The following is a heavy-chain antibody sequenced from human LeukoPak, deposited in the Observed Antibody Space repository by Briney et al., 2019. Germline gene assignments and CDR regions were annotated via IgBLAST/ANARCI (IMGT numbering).Heavy chain of an antibody. CDR2: MNPNSGNT. J-gene: IGHJ4*02. CDR1: GYTFTSYY. CDR3: ARGGYSSADH. Sequence: ASVKVSCKASGYTFTSYYMHWVRQAPGQGLEWMGWMNPNSGNTGYAQKFQGRVTMTRNTSISTAYMELSSLRSEDTAVYYCARGGYSSADHWGQGTLVTVSS. D-gene: IGHD5-18*01. V-gene: IGHV1-8*02.